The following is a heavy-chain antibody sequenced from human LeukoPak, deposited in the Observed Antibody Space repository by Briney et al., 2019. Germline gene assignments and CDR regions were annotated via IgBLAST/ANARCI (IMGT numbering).Heavy chain of an antibody. CDR1: GYTYTGYY. Sequence: ASVKVSCKASGYTYTGYYMHWVRQAPGQGLEWMGWINPNSGGTNYAQKFQGRVTMTRDTSISTAYMELSRLRSDDTAVYYCARDDILTGYGTFDYWGQGTLVTVSS. V-gene: IGHV1-2*02. D-gene: IGHD3-9*01. CDR2: INPNSGGT. CDR3: ARDDILTGYGTFDY. J-gene: IGHJ4*02.